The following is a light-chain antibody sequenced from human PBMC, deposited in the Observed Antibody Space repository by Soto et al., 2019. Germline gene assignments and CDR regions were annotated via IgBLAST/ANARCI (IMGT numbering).Light chain of an antibody. CDR2: ADN. CDR3: GAWDESLNGYV. Sequence: QSVLTQPPSASGTPGQRVTISCSGGSSNIGMNTVNWYQQLPGTAPKVLIYADNERPSGVPDGFSGSKSGPSASLAINGLQSGDEADYYCGAWDESLNGYVFGTGTKVTVL. CDR1: SSNIGMNT. J-gene: IGLJ1*01. V-gene: IGLV1-44*01.